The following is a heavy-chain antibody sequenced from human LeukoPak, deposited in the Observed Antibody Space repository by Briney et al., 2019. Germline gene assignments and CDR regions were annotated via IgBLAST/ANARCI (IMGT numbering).Heavy chain of an antibody. CDR1: GLTFSVSA. V-gene: IGHV3-73*01. CDR3: AHPPYYYNVDV. Sequence: GGSLKLSCSASGLTFSVSAIHWVRQASGKGLEWVGRIKTKADNYATAYAASVKGRFTISRDDSTNTAFMQMNSLKTEDTAVYYCAHPPYYYNVDVWGKGTTATASA. J-gene: IGHJ6*04. CDR2: IKTKADNYAT. D-gene: IGHD3-10*01.